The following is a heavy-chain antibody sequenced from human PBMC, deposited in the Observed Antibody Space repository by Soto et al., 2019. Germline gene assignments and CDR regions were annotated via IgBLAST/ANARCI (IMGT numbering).Heavy chain of an antibody. CDR3: ARVSPDTAMTAGFDY. V-gene: IGHV3-13*01. J-gene: IGHJ4*02. CDR1: GFTFSSYD. Sequence: LRLSCAASGFTFSSYDMHWVRQATGKGLEWVSAIGTAGDTYYPGSVKGRFTISRENAKNSLYLQMNSLRAGDTAVYYCARVSPDTAMTAGFDYWGQGTLVTVSS. D-gene: IGHD5-18*01. CDR2: IGTAGDT.